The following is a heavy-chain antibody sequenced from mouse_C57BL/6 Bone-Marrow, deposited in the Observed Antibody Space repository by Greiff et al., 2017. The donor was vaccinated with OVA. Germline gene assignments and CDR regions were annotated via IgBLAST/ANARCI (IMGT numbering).Heavy chain of an antibody. CDR2: IYPGDGDT. CDR3: AQGLRQAY. V-gene: IGHV1-82*01. J-gene: IGHJ3*01. D-gene: IGHD2-4*01. Sequence: VQGVESGPELVKPGASVKISCKASGYAFSSSWMNWVKQRPGKGLEWIGRIYPGDGDTNYNGKFKGKATLTADKSSSTAYMQLSSLTSEDSAVYFCAQGLRQAYWGQGTLVTVSA. CDR1: GYAFSSSW.